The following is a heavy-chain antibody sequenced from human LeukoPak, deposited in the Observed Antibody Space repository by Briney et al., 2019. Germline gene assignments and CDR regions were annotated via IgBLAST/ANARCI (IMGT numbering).Heavy chain of an antibody. CDR2: IYYSGST. J-gene: IGHJ6*02. CDR3: ARLPYYYDSRNGMDV. Sequence: PSETLSVICTVSGGSISSGDYYWSWIRQPPGKGLEWIGYIYYSGSTYYNPSLKSRVTISVDTSKNQFSLKLSSVTAADTAVYYCARLPYYYDSRNGMDVWGQGTTVTVSS. D-gene: IGHD3-22*01. V-gene: IGHV4-30-4*01. CDR1: GGSISSGDYY.